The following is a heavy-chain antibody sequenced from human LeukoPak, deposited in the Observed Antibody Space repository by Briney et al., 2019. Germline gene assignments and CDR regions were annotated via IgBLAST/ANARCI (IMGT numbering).Heavy chain of an antibody. V-gene: IGHV4-34*01. J-gene: IGHJ4*02. Sequence: SETLSLTCAVYGGSFSGYYWSWIRQPPGKGLEWIGEINHSGSTNYNPSPKSRVTISVDTSKNQFSLKLSSVTAADTAVYYCAREPIGYCTNGVCYTFDYWGQGTLVTVSS. CDR2: INHSGST. CDR1: GGSFSGYY. CDR3: AREPIGYCTNGVCYTFDY. D-gene: IGHD2-8*01.